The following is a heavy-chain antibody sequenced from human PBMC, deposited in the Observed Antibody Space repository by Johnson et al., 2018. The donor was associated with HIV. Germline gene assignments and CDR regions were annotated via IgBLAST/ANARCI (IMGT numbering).Heavy chain of an antibody. CDR3: ARRGYSSSGGAFDI. D-gene: IGHD6-6*01. CDR2: ISYDGSNK. J-gene: IGHJ3*02. Sequence: QMLLVESGGGVVQPGRSLRLSCAASGFTFSSYAMHWVRQAPGKGLEWVAVISYDGSNKYYADSVTGRFTISRDNYKNTLYLQMNSLRAEDTAVYYCARRGYSSSGGAFDIWGQGTMVTVSS. CDR1: GFTFSSYA. V-gene: IGHV3-30-3*01.